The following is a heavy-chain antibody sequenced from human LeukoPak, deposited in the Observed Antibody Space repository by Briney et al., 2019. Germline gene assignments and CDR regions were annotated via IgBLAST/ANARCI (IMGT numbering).Heavy chain of an antibody. CDR2: ISSSSTI. D-gene: IGHD6-6*01. CDR1: GFTFSSYS. J-gene: IGHJ4*02. Sequence: GGSLRLSCAASGFTFSSYSMNWVRQAPGKGLEWVSYISSSSTIYYADSVKGRFTISRDNAKNSLYLQMNSLRAEDTAVYYCARVGDSSSLYSYYFDYWGQGTLVTVSS. V-gene: IGHV3-48*04. CDR3: ARVGDSSSLYSYYFDY.